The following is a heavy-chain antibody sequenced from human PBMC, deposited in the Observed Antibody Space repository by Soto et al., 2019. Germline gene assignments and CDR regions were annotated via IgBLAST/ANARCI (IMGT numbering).Heavy chain of an antibody. J-gene: IGHJ4*01. CDR2: IIPIFGTA. CDR1: GGTFSSYA. CDR3: ARENGLRWCFDY. V-gene: IGHV1-69*06. D-gene: IGHD4-17*01. Sequence: QVQLVQSGAEVKKPGSSVKVSCKASGGTFSSYAISWVRQAPGQGLEWMGGIIPIFGTANYAQKFQGRVTITADKSTSTANMELSSLISENTAVYYCARENGLRWCFDYWGQGTLVTVSS.